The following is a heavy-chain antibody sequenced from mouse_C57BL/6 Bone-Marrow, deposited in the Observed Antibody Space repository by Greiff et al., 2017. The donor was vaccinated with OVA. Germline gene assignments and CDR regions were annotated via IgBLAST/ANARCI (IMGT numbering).Heavy chain of an antibody. V-gene: IGHV5-16*01. J-gene: IGHJ2*01. Sequence: EVMLVESEGGLVQPGSSMKLSCTASGFTFSDYYMAWVRQVPEKGLEWVANINYDGSSTYYLDSLKSRFIISRDNAKNILYLQMSSLKSEDTATYYCARDGSRGDYYGLDYWGQGTTLTVSS. CDR1: GFTFSDYY. D-gene: IGHD1-1*01. CDR3: ARDGSRGDYYGLDY. CDR2: INYDGSST.